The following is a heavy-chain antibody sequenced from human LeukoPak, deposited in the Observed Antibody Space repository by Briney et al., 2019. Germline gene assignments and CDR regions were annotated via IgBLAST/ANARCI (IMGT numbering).Heavy chain of an antibody. CDR2: IYSGGST. Sequence: GGSLRLSCAASGFTVSTNYMTWVRQAPGKGLEWVSVIYSGGSTYYADSVKGRFTISRDNSTNTLYLQMNSLRAEDTAVYYCAKGWEPYYFDYWGQGTLVTVSS. V-gene: IGHV3-53*01. J-gene: IGHJ4*02. CDR3: AKGWEPYYFDY. D-gene: IGHD1-26*01. CDR1: GFTVSTNY.